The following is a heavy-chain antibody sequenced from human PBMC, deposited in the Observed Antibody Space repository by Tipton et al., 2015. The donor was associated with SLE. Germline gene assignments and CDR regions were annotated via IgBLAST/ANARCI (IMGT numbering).Heavy chain of an antibody. Sequence: TLSLTCAVYGGSFSGYYWSWIRQPPGKGLERIGEINNSGSTNDNPSRKRRVTISVDTSKNQFSLKLSSLTAADTAVYYCARTPGNYYSMDVWGKGATVTVSS. V-gene: IGHV4-34*01. CDR2: INNSGST. J-gene: IGHJ6*03. CDR3: ARTPGNYYSMDV. D-gene: IGHD2-15*01. CDR1: GGSFSGYY.